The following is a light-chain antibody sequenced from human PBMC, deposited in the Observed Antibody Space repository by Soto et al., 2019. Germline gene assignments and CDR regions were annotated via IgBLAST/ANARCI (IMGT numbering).Light chain of an antibody. V-gene: IGKV3-20*01. Sequence: EIVLTQSPATLSLSPGERATLSCWASQSISSAYFAWYQQKPGQAPRLLMYGTSSRATGIPDRFSGSGSGTDFTLTISRLEPEDFAVYYCQQYHSSVWTFGQGTKVEIK. CDR3: QQYHSSVWT. CDR2: GTS. CDR1: QSISSAY. J-gene: IGKJ1*01.